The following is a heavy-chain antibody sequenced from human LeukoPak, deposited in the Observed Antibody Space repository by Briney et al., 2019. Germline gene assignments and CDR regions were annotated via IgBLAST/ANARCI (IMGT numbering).Heavy chain of an antibody. Sequence: VASVKVSCKASGYTFTNYYMHWVRQAPGQGLGWMGIINPSGGSTSYAQKFQGRVTMTRDTSTSTVYMELSSLRSEDTAVYYCARDSLTTVTTHVPFDYWGQGTLVTVSS. J-gene: IGHJ4*02. CDR2: INPSGGST. D-gene: IGHD4-17*01. CDR3: ARDSLTTVTTHVPFDY. CDR1: GYTFTNYY. V-gene: IGHV1-46*01.